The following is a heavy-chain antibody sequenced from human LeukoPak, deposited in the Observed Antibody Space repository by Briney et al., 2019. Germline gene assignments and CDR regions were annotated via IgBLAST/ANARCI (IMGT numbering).Heavy chain of an antibody. V-gene: IGHV4-38-2*02. CDR1: GFSISSSYY. CDR2: IYHSGST. J-gene: IGHJ1*01. Sequence: SEALSLTCTVSGFSISSSYYWGWIRQPPGKGLEWIGYIYHSGSTYYNPSLKSRLTISVDTSKNQFSLKLSSVTAADTAVYYRATGELAAAALHPSCFQHWGQGTLVTVSS. CDR3: ATGELAAAALHPSCFQH. D-gene: IGHD6-13*01.